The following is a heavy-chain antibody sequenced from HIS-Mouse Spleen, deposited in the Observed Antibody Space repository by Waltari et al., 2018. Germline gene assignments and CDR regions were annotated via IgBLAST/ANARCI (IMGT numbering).Heavy chain of an antibody. CDR2: LNPKSGNT. Sequence: QVQLVQSGAEVKKPGASVKVSCKASGYTFTSYDINWVRQATGQGLEWMGWLNPKSGNTGYAQKFQGRVTMTRNTSISTAYMELSSLRSEDTAVYYCARGHDYSNYFDYWGQGTLVTVSS. CDR1: GYTFTSYD. V-gene: IGHV1-8*01. D-gene: IGHD4-4*01. CDR3: ARGHDYSNYFDY. J-gene: IGHJ4*02.